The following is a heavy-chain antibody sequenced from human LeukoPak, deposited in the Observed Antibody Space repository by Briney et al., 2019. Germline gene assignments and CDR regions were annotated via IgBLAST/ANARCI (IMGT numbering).Heavy chain of an antibody. J-gene: IGHJ6*03. CDR1: GGSVSSNNAA. CDR3: ARDYASSKRGFYFYMDV. V-gene: IGHV6-1*01. D-gene: IGHD3-10*01. CDR2: TYYRSRWYN. Sequence: SQTLSLTCAISGGSVSSNNAAWNWMRQSPSRGLEWLGRTYYRSRWYNDYAVSVKSRVIISPDTSKNQFSLQLNSVTPEDTALYFCARDYASSKRGFYFYMDVRGKGTTVTVSS.